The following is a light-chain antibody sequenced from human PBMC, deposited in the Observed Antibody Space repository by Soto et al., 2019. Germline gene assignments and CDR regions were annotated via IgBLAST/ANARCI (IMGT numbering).Light chain of an antibody. CDR3: QHYNNRPLT. J-gene: IGKJ4*01. CDR2: GAY. Sequence: EIVLTQSPATLSVSPGERATLSGRASQSVSSNLAWYQQKPGQAPRLLIYGAYSRAPGIPARFSGSVSGTEFTLTISSLQSEDFAGYYCQHYNNRPLTFDGGDKVE. CDR1: QSVSSN. V-gene: IGKV3-15*01.